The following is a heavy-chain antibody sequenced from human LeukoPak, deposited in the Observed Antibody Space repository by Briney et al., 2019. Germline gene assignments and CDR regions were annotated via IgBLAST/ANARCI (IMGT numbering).Heavy chain of an antibody. CDR3: AKGTGYSGYATLDY. CDR1: GFTFSSYA. D-gene: IGHD5-12*01. V-gene: IGHV3-23*01. J-gene: IGHJ4*02. CDR2: ISGSGGST. Sequence: PGGSLRLSCAASGFTFSSYAMSWVRQAPGKGLEWVSAISGSGGSTYYADSVKGRFTISRDNSKNTLYLQMNSLRAEDTAVYYCAKGTGYSGYATLDYWGQGTLVTVSS.